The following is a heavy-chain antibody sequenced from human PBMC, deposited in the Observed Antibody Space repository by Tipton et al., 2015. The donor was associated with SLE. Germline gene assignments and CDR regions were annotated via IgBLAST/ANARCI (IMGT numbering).Heavy chain of an antibody. CDR3: ARVPGDGYSFLY. Sequence: QVQLVQSGAEVKKPGASVKVSCKASGYTFTNYAITWVRQAPGQGLEWMGWISTYTGDIKSAQKFQDRVTMTTDTSTTTVYMELTRLGYDDTAMYYCARVPGDGYSFLYWGQGTLVTVSS. CDR1: GYTFTNYA. CDR2: ISTYTGDI. V-gene: IGHV1-18*01. J-gene: IGHJ4*02. D-gene: IGHD5-24*01.